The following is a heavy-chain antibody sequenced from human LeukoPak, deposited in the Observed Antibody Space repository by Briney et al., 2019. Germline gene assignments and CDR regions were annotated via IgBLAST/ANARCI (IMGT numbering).Heavy chain of an antibody. V-gene: IGHV3-23*01. J-gene: IGHJ4*02. CDR1: GFTFSSYG. Sequence: GGSLRLSCAASGFTFSSYGMSWVRQAPGKGLEWVSSISDDGRSAYYADSVKGRFTISKDNSKNTMYLQMNNLRAEDTAIYYCAKRVPYTSSSVYFDYWGQGTLVTVSS. D-gene: IGHD6-6*01. CDR2: ISDDGRSA. CDR3: AKRVPYTSSSVYFDY.